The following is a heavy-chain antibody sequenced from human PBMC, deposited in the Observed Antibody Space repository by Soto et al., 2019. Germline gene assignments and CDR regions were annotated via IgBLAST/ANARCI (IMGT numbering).Heavy chain of an antibody. CDR2: ISGSGGST. Sequence: EVQLLESGGGLVQPGGSLRLSCAASGFTFSTYAMTWVRQAPGRGLEWVSSISGSGGSTYYAASVKGRFTISRDNSKNTLYLQMNSLRPEDTAVYYCARKNSGYDPHFDYWGQGTLVTVSA. D-gene: IGHD5-12*01. J-gene: IGHJ4*02. V-gene: IGHV3-23*01. CDR3: ARKNSGYDPHFDY. CDR1: GFTFSTYA.